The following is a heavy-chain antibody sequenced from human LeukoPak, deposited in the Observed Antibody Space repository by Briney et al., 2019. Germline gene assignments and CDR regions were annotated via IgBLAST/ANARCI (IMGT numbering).Heavy chain of an antibody. V-gene: IGHV4-34*01. Sequence: SETLSLTCAVYGGSFSGYYRSWIRQPPGRGLEWIGEINHSGSTNYNPSLKSRFTLSVDTSKKQFSLKLSSVTAADTAVYYCAWKNYDFWSGYPNWFDPWGQGTLVTVSP. J-gene: IGHJ5*02. CDR2: INHSGST. CDR1: GGSFSGYY. CDR3: AWKNYDFWSGYPNWFDP. D-gene: IGHD3-3*01.